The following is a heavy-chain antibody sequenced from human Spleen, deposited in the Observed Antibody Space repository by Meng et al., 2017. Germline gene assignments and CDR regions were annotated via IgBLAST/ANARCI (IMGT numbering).Heavy chain of an antibody. Sequence: GESLKISCAASGFTVSSNYMSWVRQAPGKGLEWVSVIYSGVSTYYADSVKGRFTISRDNSKNTLYLQMNSLRAEDTAVYYCARDLAAAGTPDWGQGTLVTVSS. D-gene: IGHD6-13*01. CDR2: IYSGVST. V-gene: IGHV3-66*02. J-gene: IGHJ4*02. CDR1: GFTVSSNY. CDR3: ARDLAAAGTPD.